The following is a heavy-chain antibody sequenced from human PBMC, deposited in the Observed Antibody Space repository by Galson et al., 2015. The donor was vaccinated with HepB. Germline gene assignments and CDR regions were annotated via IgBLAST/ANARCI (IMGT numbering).Heavy chain of an antibody. CDR3: ARVRQLGQGFHF. D-gene: IGHD3-10*01. CDR1: GDSVSNNGVA. CDR2: TYYRSKFYN. V-gene: IGHV6-1*01. Sequence: CAISGDSVSNNGVAWSWIRQSPSRGLEWLGRTYYRSKFYNDYAESGKSRITINPDTSRNQVSLQLNSVTPEDTAVYYCARVRQLGQGFHFWGQGTLVTVSS. J-gene: IGHJ4*02.